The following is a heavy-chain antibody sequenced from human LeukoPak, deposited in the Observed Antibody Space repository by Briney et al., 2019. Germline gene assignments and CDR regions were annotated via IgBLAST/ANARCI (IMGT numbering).Heavy chain of an antibody. J-gene: IGHJ3*02. CDR2: IYYSGST. Sequence: SETLSLTCTVSGGSISSYYWSWIRQPPGKGLEWIGYIYYSGSTNYNPSPKSRVTISVDTSKNQFSLKLSSVTAADTAVYYCARTRPFDAFDIWGQGTMVTVSS. V-gene: IGHV4-59*01. CDR1: GGSISSYY. CDR3: ARTRPFDAFDI.